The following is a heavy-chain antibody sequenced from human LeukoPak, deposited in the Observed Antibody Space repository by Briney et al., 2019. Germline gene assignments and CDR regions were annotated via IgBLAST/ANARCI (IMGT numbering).Heavy chain of an antibody. CDR3: ARAKQWLSYYYYGMDV. Sequence: GGSLRLSCAASGFTLSSYWMHWVRQAPGKGLVWVSRINSDGSSTSYADSVKGRFTISRDNAKNTLYLQMNSLRAEDTAVYYCARAKQWLSYYYYGMDVWGQGTTVTVSS. J-gene: IGHJ6*02. V-gene: IGHV3-74*01. D-gene: IGHD6-19*01. CDR1: GFTLSSYW. CDR2: INSDGSST.